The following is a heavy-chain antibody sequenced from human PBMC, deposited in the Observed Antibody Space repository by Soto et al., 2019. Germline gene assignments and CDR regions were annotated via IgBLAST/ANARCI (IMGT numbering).Heavy chain of an antibody. CDR1: GYNFDSYG. J-gene: IGHJ4*02. D-gene: IGHD2-21*02. CDR2: ISTYTGNT. CDR3: GRDQSYDKGGYFGSM. Sequence: QAQLVQSGSEEEKPGASVKVSCKASGYNFDSYGISWVRQAPGQGLQWMGWISTYTGNTHYSLKFQGLDTMTTDTTTNTTFMQLRSLRVDDTAVYFGGRDQSYDKGGYFGSMWGQGTLVTVAS. V-gene: IGHV1-18*01.